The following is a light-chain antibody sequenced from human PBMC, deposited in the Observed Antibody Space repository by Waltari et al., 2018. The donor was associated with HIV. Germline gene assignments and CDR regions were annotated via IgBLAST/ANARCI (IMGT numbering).Light chain of an antibody. V-gene: IGLV2-14*01. J-gene: IGLJ2*01. CDR2: EVS. Sequence: QSALTQPASVSGSPGQSITISCTGISSGYGGYKSVSWYQHHPGKAPKLIIYEVSNRPSGVSNRFSGSTSGNTASLTSSGLQAEDAADYYCGSSTSSSNMDVFGGGTKVTVL. CDR1: SSGYGGYKS. CDR3: GSSTSSSNMDV.